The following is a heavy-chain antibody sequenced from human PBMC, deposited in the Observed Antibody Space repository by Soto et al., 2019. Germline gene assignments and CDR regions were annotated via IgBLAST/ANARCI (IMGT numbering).Heavy chain of an antibody. CDR1: GGTFSSSA. Sequence: QVQLVQSGAEVKKPGSSVKVSCKASGGTFSSSAMSWVRQAPGQGLEWMGGIIPVFGTPNYAQKFQGRVTITXXEXTXXAYMELSSLRSEDTAMYYCAKVTASANYYYYGMDVWGQGTTVTVSS. D-gene: IGHD6-13*01. V-gene: IGHV1-69*05. J-gene: IGHJ6*02. CDR2: IIPVFGTP. CDR3: AKVTASANYYYYGMDV.